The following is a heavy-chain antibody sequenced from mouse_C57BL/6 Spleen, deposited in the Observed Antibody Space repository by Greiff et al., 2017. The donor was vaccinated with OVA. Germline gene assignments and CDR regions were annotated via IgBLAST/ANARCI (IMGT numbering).Heavy chain of an antibody. Sequence: EVKVVESGGDLVKPGGSLKLSCAASGFTFSSYGMSWVRQTPDKRLEWVATISSGGSYTYYPDSVKGRFTISRDNAKNTLYLQMSSLKSEDTAMYYCARLMVTFYFDYWGQGTTLTVSS. D-gene: IGHD2-2*01. CDR3: ARLMVTFYFDY. CDR1: GFTFSSYG. V-gene: IGHV5-6*01. J-gene: IGHJ2*01. CDR2: ISSGGSYT.